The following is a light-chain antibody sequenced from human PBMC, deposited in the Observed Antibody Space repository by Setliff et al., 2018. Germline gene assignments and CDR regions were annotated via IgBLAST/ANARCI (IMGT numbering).Light chain of an antibody. V-gene: IGLV2-14*01. CDR1: SSDVGGYNY. CDR2: DVS. CDR3: SSYTSSSPYV. Sequence: QSALTQPASVSGSPGQSITISCTGTSSDVGGYNYVSWYQQHPGKAPKLMIYDVSKRPSGVSNRFSGSKSGNTASLTISGLQAEDEADYYCSSYTSSSPYVVGTGTKVTV. J-gene: IGLJ1*01.